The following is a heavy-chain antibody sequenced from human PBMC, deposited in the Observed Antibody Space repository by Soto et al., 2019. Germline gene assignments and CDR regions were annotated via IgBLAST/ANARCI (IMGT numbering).Heavy chain of an antibody. J-gene: IGHJ4*02. CDR1: GYTFTTYW. CDR2: IYPGDSDT. CDR3: AGGSRRYSHPLGY. D-gene: IGHD3-10*01. V-gene: IGHV5-51*03. Sequence: EVQLVQSGAEVKKPGESLKISCKGSGYTFTTYWIAWVRQMPGKGMEWMGIIYPGDSDTRYSPSFEGQVTMSAAKSISTAYLQLRRLNASNTAIYYCAGGSRRYSHPLGYWGQGTLVTV.